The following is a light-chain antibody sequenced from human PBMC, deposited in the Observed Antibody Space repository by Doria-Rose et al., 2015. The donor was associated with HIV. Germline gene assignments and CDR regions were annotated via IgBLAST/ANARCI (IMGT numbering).Light chain of an antibody. CDR2: DAS. V-gene: IGKV3-20*01. Sequence: TQPPGTLSLSPGERATLSCRASQRVKSSYLAWYQQKPGQAPRLLIYDASTRPTGIPDRFSGSGSGTDFTLTISRLEPDDVAVYYCQQYGTSRGTFGQGTRLEIK. J-gene: IGKJ5*01. CDR3: QQYGTSRGT. CDR1: QRVKSSY.